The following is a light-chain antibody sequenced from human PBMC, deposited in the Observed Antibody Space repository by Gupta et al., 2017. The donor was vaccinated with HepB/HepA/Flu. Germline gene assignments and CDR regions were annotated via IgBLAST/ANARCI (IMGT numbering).Light chain of an antibody. Sequence: DIVMTQSPDSLAVSLGERATINCKSSQSVLYSSNNKNYLAWYQQKPGQPPKLLIYWASTRESGVPDRFSGSGSGTDFTLTISSLQAEDVAVYYCQQYDSTPVTFGHGTKVDIK. CDR3: QQYDSTPVT. CDR2: WAS. CDR1: QSVLYSSNNKNY. V-gene: IGKV4-1*01. J-gene: IGKJ3*01.